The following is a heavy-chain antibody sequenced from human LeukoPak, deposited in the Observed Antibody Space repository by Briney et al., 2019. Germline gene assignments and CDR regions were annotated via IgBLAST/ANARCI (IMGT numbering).Heavy chain of an antibody. CDR3: AKVGEGRGSGWTHFDY. CDR2: ISFDATKE. J-gene: IGHJ4*02. CDR1: GFTFSNYA. D-gene: IGHD6-19*01. V-gene: IGHV3-30*01. Sequence: QSGGSLRLSCAASGFTFSNYAMHWVRQAPGKGLEWVAVISFDATKEYFAKSVKGRFTISRDNSKNTLYLQMNSLRAEDTAVYYCAKVGEGRGSGWTHFDYWGQGTLVTVSS.